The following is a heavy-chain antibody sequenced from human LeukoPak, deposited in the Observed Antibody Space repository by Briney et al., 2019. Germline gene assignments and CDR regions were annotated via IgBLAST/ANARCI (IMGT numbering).Heavy chain of an antibody. Sequence: PGGSLRLSCAASGFTFSDYYMSWIRQAPGKGLEWVSYISSSSSTIYYADSVKGRFTISRDNAKNSLYLQMNSLRAEDTAVYYCARDEIVVVPAAIQYYYYYYMDVWGKGTTVTVSS. D-gene: IGHD2-2*01. CDR2: ISSSSSTI. J-gene: IGHJ6*03. V-gene: IGHV3-11*04. CDR3: ARDEIVVVPAAIQYYYYYYMDV. CDR1: GFTFSDYY.